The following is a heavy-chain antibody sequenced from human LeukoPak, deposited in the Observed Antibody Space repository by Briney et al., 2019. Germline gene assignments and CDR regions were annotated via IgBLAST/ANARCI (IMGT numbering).Heavy chain of an antibody. Sequence: GGSLRLSCAASGLTFSNAWMSWVRQAPGQGLEWVARIKSKTGGETTDYAAPVKGRFTISRDDSKNTLYLQMNSLKTEDTAVYYCTTDYYDYVWGSYRPDYWAREPWSPSPQ. V-gene: IGHV3-15*01. CDR2: IKSKTGGETT. CDR3: TTDYYDYVWGSYRPDY. CDR1: GLTFSNAW. D-gene: IGHD3-16*02. J-gene: IGHJ4*02.